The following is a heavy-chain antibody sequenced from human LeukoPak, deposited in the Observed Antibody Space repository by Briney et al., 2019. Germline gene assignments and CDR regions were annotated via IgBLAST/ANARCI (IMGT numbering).Heavy chain of an antibody. CDR1: GGTFRSFA. CDR3: ARNTDYDILTGNDY. J-gene: IGHJ4*02. V-gene: IGHV1-18*01. D-gene: IGHD3-9*01. Sequence: ASVKVSCKASGGTFRSFAISWVRQAPGQGLEWMGWISAYNGNTEYAQKLQGRVTLTTDTSTSTAYMELRSLRSDDTAVYYCARNTDYDILTGNDYWGQGTLVTVSS. CDR2: ISAYNGNT.